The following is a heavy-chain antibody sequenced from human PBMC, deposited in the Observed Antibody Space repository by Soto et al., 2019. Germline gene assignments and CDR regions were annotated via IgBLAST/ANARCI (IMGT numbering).Heavy chain of an antibody. D-gene: IGHD3-10*01. CDR2: ISYDGSNK. CDR3: ARGSPQATMVRGRRYYYGMDV. CDR1: GFTFSSYA. J-gene: IGHJ6*02. V-gene: IGHV3-30-3*01. Sequence: QVQLVESGGGVVQPGRSLRLSCAASGFTFSSYAMHWVRQAPGKGLEWVAVISYDGSNKYYADSVKGRFTISRDNSKNTLYLQMDSLRAEDTAVYYCARGSPQATMVRGRRYYYGMDVWGQVTTVTVAS.